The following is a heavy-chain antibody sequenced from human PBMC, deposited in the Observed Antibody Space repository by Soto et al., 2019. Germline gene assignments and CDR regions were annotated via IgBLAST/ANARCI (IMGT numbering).Heavy chain of an antibody. D-gene: IGHD6-13*01. V-gene: IGHV1-69*01. Sequence: QVQLAQSGAGMKKPGSSVKVSCKASGGTFSRYAISWVRQAPGQGLEWMGGIIPIFGTPKYAQKFQGRVTITADESTSTTYMELSSLRPEDTAIYYCASAAAGYWYFDLWGRGTLVTVSS. J-gene: IGHJ2*01. CDR1: GGTFSRYA. CDR3: ASAAAGYWYFDL. CDR2: IIPIFGTP.